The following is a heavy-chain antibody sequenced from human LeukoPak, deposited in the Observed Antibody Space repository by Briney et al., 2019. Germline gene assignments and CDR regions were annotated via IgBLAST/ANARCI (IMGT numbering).Heavy chain of an antibody. J-gene: IGHJ4*02. D-gene: IGHD3-3*01. V-gene: IGHV1-69*13. CDR2: IIPIFGTA. CDR1: GGTFSSYA. CDR3: ARGHGFGVVTAFDY. Sequence: ASVKVSCKASGGTFSSYAIIWVRQAPGQGLEWMGGIIPIFGTANYAQKFQGRVTITADESTSTAYMELSSLRSEDTAVYYCARGHGFGVVTAFDYWGRGTLVTVSS.